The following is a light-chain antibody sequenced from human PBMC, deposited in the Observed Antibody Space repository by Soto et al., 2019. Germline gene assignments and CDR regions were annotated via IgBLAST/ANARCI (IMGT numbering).Light chain of an antibody. Sequence: EIVMTQSPATLSVSPGERATLSCRASQSVSSNLAWYQQKPGQPPRLLIHGASTRATGIPARFSGSGSGTDFILTISSLQAEDAAVYFCQQYYSSPQAFGHGTKVDIK. CDR1: QSVSSN. J-gene: IGKJ1*01. CDR2: GAS. CDR3: QQYYSSPQA. V-gene: IGKV3-15*01.